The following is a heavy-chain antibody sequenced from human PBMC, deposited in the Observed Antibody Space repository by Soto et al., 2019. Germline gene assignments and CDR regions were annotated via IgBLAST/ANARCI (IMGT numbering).Heavy chain of an antibody. D-gene: IGHD3-16*01. V-gene: IGHV4-28*03. CDR3: ARVSDYVWGSYGYFDY. CDR1: GYSISSSNW. J-gene: IGHJ4*02. CDR2: LYYSGST. Sequence: QVQLQESGPGLVKPSDTLSLTCAVSGYSISSSNWWGWIRQPPGKGLEWIGYLYYSGSTYYNPSLKSRVTMSLDTSKNQFSLMLSSVTAVDTAVYYCARVSDYVWGSYGYFDYWGQGALVTVSS.